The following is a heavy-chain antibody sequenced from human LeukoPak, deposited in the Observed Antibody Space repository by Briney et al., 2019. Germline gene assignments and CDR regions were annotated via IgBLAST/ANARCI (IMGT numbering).Heavy chain of an antibody. Sequence: PGGSLRLSCAASGFTVSSNYMSWVRQAPGKGLEWVSVIYGGGNTYYSDSVKERFTIFRDNSKNTLYLQMNSLRAEDTAVYYCARDGPYYYGSGSYLIDYWGQGTLVTVSS. D-gene: IGHD3-10*01. V-gene: IGHV3-66*01. CDR1: GFTVSSNY. CDR3: ARDGPYYYGSGSYLIDY. J-gene: IGHJ4*02. CDR2: IYGGGNT.